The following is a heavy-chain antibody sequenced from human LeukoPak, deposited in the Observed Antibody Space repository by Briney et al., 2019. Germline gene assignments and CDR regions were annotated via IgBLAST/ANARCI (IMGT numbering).Heavy chain of an antibody. CDR2: MNEDGSEK. CDR1: GLTFSSYW. CDR3: ASGVYHFDH. V-gene: IGHV3-7*01. J-gene: IGHJ4*02. D-gene: IGHD6-6*01. Sequence: GGSLRLSCAASGLTFSSYWMCWVRQAPGKGLEWVANMNEDGSEKYYLNSVKGRFTISRDNAKNSVYLQMNSQRAEDTAVYYCASGVYHFDHWGQGTLVTVSS.